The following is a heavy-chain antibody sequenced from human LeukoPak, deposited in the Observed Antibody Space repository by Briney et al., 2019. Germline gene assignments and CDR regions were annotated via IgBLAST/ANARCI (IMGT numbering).Heavy chain of an antibody. D-gene: IGHD3-10*01. V-gene: IGHV5-10-1*01. J-gene: IGHJ4*02. CDR2: IDPSDSYT. CDR3: ARARGDPYSSDY. Sequence: HWESLQTTRKGYGYTFTSYWIIWVRQIPGKGLEWLGRIDPSDSYTNYSPSLQGHVPISADKSISAAYLQCRNLKASSTAMYYCARARGDPYSSDYWGQGTLVTVSS. CDR1: GYTFTSYW.